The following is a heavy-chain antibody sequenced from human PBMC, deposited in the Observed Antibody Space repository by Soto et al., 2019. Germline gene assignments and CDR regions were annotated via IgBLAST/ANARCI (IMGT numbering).Heavy chain of an antibody. CDR3: ARARDYDLLTAREYALDV. CDR2: IMPVLGTA. D-gene: IGHD3-9*01. V-gene: IGHV1-69*01. Sequence: QVQLVQSGAEVKKPGSSVRVSCKVSGGSFRNYGITWVRQSPGQGLEWMGGIMPVLGTAVYAQKFQGRVRISADELTTTASLELRSLSSDDTAVYFCARARDYDLLTAREYALDVWGQGTTVTV. CDR1: GGSFRNYG. J-gene: IGHJ6*02.